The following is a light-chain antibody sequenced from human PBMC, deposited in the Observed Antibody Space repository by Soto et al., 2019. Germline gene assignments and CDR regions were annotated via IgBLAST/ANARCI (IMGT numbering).Light chain of an antibody. J-gene: IGKJ1*01. V-gene: IGKV3-15*01. Sequence: EIVLTQSPATLSLSAGERATLSCRASQSISRSLAWYQQKPGQAPRLLISDASTRATGIPARFSGSGSGTEFTLTISSLQSEDFAVYYCQQYNNWPRTFGQGTKVDIK. CDR3: QQYNNWPRT. CDR1: QSISRS. CDR2: DAS.